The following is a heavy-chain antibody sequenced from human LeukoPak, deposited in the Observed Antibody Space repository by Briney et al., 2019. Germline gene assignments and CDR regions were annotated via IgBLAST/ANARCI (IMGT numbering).Heavy chain of an antibody. Sequence: PGGSLRLSCAASGFTFSTYAVSWVRQAPGKGLEWVSSISGSGGFTYYADSVKGRFTISRDNSKNTLYLQMNSLRAEDTAVYYCAKHKGSGSYYLYSFDYWGQGTLVTVSS. CDR3: AKHKGSGSYYLYSFDY. J-gene: IGHJ4*02. V-gene: IGHV3-23*01. CDR1: GFTFSTYA. CDR2: ISGSGGFT. D-gene: IGHD3-10*01.